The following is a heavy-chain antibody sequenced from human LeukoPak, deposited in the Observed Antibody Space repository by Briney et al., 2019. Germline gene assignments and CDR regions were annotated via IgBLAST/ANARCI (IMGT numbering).Heavy chain of an antibody. J-gene: IGHJ5*02. Sequence: SETLSLTCTVSGGSISSYYWSWIRQPPGKGLEWIGYIYYSGSTNYNPSLKSRVTISVDTSKNQFSLKLSSVTAADTVVYYCARHPDGDYVFDPWGQGTLVTVTS. CDR3: ARHPDGDYVFDP. D-gene: IGHD4-17*01. CDR2: IYYSGST. V-gene: IGHV4-59*08. CDR1: GGSISSYY.